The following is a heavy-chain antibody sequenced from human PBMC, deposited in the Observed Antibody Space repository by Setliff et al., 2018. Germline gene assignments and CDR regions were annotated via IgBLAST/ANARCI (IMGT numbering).Heavy chain of an antibody. V-gene: IGHV7-4-1*02. D-gene: IGHD6-6*01. CDR2: INTNTGNP. J-gene: IGHJ3*02. CDR3: TSSSSPRGGAFDI. CDR1: GYTFTSYA. Sequence: ASVKVSCKASGYTFTSYAMNWVRQAPRQGLEWMGWINTNTGNPTYAQGFTGRFVFSLDTSVSTAYLQISSLKAEDTAVYYCTSSSSPRGGAFDIWGQGTMVTVSS.